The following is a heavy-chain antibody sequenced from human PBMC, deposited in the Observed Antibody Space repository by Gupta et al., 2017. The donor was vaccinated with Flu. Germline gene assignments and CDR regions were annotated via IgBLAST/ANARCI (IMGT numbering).Heavy chain of an antibody. V-gene: IGHV1-69*06. D-gene: IGHD2-2*01. J-gene: IGHJ5*02. CDR3: ARDRRVVVPAATAGWFDP. Sequence: SWVRQAPGQGLEWMGGIIPIFGTANYAQKFQGRVTITADKSTSTAYRELSSLRSEETAVYDCARDRRVVVPAATAGWFDPGGQGTLVTVSS. CDR2: IIPIFGTA.